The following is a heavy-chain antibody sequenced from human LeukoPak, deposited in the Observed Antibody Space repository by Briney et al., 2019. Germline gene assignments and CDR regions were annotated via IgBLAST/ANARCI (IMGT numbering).Heavy chain of an antibody. V-gene: IGHV3-7*01. CDR2: IKQDASEE. CDR3: VREGQTAWNDY. D-gene: IGHD5-18*01. J-gene: IGHJ4*02. CDR1: GFTFSNYW. Sequence: GGSLRLPCAASGFTFSNYWMSWLRQAPGKGLEWVAIIKQDASEEYYVDSVRGRFTISRDNAKNSVYLQMNSLRAEDTALYYCVREGQTAWNDYWGQGTLATVSS.